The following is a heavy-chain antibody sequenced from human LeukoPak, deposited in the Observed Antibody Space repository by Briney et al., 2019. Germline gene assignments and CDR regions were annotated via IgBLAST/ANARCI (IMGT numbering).Heavy chain of an antibody. V-gene: IGHV7-4-1*02. CDR1: GYTFNIHS. CDR2: INTNTGNP. Sequence: WASVKVSCKASGYTFNIHSITWVRQAPGQGLEWLGWINTNTGNPTYAQGFTGRFVFSLDTSVSTAYLQISSLKAEDTAVYYCARDLEGLRLGELSFTPYLNWFDPWGQGTLVTASS. J-gene: IGHJ5*02. D-gene: IGHD3-16*02. CDR3: ARDLEGLRLGELSFTPYLNWFDP.